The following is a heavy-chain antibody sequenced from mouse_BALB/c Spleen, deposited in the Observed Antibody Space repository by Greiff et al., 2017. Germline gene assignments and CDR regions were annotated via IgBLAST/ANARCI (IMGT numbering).Heavy chain of an antibody. CDR1: GYTFTSYW. D-gene: IGHD2-12*01. CDR3: ALYFYFDY. J-gene: IGHJ2*01. CDR2: INPSNGRT. Sequence: QVQLQQPGAELVKPGASVKLSCKASGYTFTSYWMHWVKQRPGQGLEWIGEINPSNGRTNYNEKFKSKATLTVDKSSSTAYMQLSSLTSEDSAVFDCALYFYFDYWGQGTTLTVSA. V-gene: IGHV1S81*02.